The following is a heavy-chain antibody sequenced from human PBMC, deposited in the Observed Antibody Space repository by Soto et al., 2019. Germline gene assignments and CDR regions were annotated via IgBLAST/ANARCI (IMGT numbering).Heavy chain of an antibody. CDR3: AKAVGSYGNFDY. J-gene: IGHJ4*02. V-gene: IGHV3-9*01. D-gene: IGHD5-18*01. Sequence: EVQLVESGGGLVQPGRSLRLSCAASGFTFEDYAMHWVRQAPGKGLEWVSRISWNSGSIGYADSVKGRFTISRDNAKNSLYLQMNSLRAEDTALYYCAKAVGSYGNFDYWGQGTLVTVSS. CDR2: ISWNSGSI. CDR1: GFTFEDYA.